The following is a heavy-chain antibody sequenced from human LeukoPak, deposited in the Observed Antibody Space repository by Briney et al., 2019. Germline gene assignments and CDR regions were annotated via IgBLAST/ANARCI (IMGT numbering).Heavy chain of an antibody. V-gene: IGHV3-23*01. CDR1: GFTFSSYG. CDR2: ISVSGGST. D-gene: IGHD2-2*01. Sequence: GRSLRLSCAASGFTFSSYGMHWVRQAPGKGLEWVSVISVSGGSTYYADSVKGRFTISRDNSKNTLYLQMNSLRAEDTAVYYCAKSPGGVVSTSFDNWGQGTLVTVSS. J-gene: IGHJ4*02. CDR3: AKSPGGVVSTSFDN.